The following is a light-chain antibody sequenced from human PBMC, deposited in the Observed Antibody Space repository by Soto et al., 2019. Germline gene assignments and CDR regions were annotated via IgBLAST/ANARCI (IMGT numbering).Light chain of an antibody. V-gene: IGLV2-8*01. CDR1: SSDVGGNKY. J-gene: IGLJ3*02. CDR2: EVT. CDR3: SSYAGGNNWV. Sequence: QSALTQPPSASGSPGQSVTISCTGTSSDVGGNKYVSWYQQHPGKAPKLMIYEVTRRPSGVPDRFSGSKSGNTASLTVSGLQAEDEANYYCSSYAGGNNWVFGGGTKVTVL.